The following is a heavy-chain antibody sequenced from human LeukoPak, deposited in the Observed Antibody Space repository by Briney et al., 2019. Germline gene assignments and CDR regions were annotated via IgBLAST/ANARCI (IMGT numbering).Heavy chain of an antibody. J-gene: IGHJ5*02. V-gene: IGHV1-69*13. CDR1: GGTFSSYA. D-gene: IGHD1-26*01. CDR3: ARVSSLIRMGATGWFDP. Sequence: SVKVSCKASGGTFSSYAISWVRQAPGQGLEWMGGIIPIFGTANYAQKFQGRVRITADESTSTAYMELSSLRSEDTAVYYCARVSSLIRMGATGWFDPWGQGTLVTVSS. CDR2: IIPIFGTA.